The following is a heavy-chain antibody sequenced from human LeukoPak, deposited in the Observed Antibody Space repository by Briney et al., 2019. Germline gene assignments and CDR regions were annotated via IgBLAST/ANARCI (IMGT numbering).Heavy chain of an antibody. CDR3: ARMGDIVVVTALDY. D-gene: IGHD2-21*02. J-gene: IGHJ4*02. CDR1: GYTFTGYY. V-gene: IGHV1-2*02. CDR2: INPNSGGT. Sequence: SVKVSCKASGYTFTGYYMRWVRQAPGQGLEWMGWINPNSGGTNYAQKFQGRVTMTRDTSISTAYMELSRLRSDDTAVYYCARMGDIVVVTALDYWGQGTLVTVSS.